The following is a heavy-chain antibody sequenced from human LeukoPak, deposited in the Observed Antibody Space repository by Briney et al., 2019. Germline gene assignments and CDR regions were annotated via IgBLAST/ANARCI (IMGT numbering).Heavy chain of an antibody. J-gene: IGHJ4*02. CDR1: GFTFSNFP. D-gene: IGHD2-2*01. V-gene: IGHV3-64D*09. CDR3: ARDPYCSTTSCYFDY. Sequence: PGGSLRLSCSASGFTFSNFPMHWVRQAPGKGLEYVSAISTDGGSTYYADSVKGRFTISRDNSKNTLSLQMGNLRAEDTAVYYCARDPYCSTTSCYFDYWGQGTLVTVSS. CDR2: ISTDGGST.